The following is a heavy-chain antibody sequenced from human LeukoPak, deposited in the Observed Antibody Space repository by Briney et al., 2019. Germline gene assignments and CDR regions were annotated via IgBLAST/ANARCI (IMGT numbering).Heavy chain of an antibody. D-gene: IGHD5-24*01. Sequence: GGSLRLSCAASGFTFRNYWMIWVRQAPGKGLEWLGNIKEDGSAKRYADSVRGRFTISRDNAQTTLYLQMNSLRAEDTAVCYCARASDPWLQLTWGQGTLVTVSS. CDR3: ARASDPWLQLT. V-gene: IGHV3-7*05. CDR2: IKEDGSAK. J-gene: IGHJ5*02. CDR1: GFTFRNYW.